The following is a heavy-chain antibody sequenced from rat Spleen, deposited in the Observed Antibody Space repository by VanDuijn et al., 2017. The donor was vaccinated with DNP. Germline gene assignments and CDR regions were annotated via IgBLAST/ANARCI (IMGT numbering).Heavy chain of an antibody. J-gene: IGHJ2*01. CDR3: ARHYNNYFDY. CDR1: GFTFSDYN. V-gene: IGHV5-25*01. D-gene: IGHD1-10*01. CDR2: ITSSGGST. Sequence: EVQLVESGGGLVQPGRSLKLSCAASGFTFSDYNMAWVRQAPTKGLEWVAAITSSGGSTYHRDSVKGRFTISRDNAKSSLYLQMDSLRSEDTATYYCARHYNNYFDYWGQGVMVTVSS.